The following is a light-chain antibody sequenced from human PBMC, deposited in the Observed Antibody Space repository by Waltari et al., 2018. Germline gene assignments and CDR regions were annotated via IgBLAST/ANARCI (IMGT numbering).Light chain of an antibody. CDR3: QQSYSTPYT. CDR2: ATS. CDR1: QSISSY. J-gene: IGKJ2*01. Sequence: DIQMTQSPSSLSASVGDRVTITCRASQSISSYLNWYQQKPGKAPKVLIYATSSLQSGVPSRFSGSGSGTDFTLTISSLQPEDFATYYCQQSYSTPYTFGQGTKLEFK. V-gene: IGKV1-39*01.